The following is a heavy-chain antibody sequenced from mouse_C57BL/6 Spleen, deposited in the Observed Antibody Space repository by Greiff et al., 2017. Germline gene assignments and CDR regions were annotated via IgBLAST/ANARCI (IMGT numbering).Heavy chain of an antibody. D-gene: IGHD2-12*01. CDR1: GYTFTSYW. Sequence: EVQLQQSGTVLARPGASVKMSCKTSGYTFTSYWMHWVKQRPGQGLEWRGAIYPGNSDTSYNQKFKGKAKLTAVTSASTAYMELSSLTNGDSAVYYCTNYKGYFDYWGQGTTLTVSS. V-gene: IGHV1-5*01. J-gene: IGHJ2*01. CDR3: TNYKGYFDY. CDR2: IYPGNSDT.